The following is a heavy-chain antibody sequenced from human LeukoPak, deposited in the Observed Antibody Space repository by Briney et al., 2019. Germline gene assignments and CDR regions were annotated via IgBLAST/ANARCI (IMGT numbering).Heavy chain of an antibody. D-gene: IGHD4-17*01. J-gene: IGHJ6*02. CDR3: AKSTTVTNYYYYGMDV. CDR2: ISYDGSNK. CDR1: GLTLSSYG. Sequence: GGSLRLSCAASGLTLSSYGMHWVRQAPGKGLEWVAVISYDGSNKHYADSEKGRFTISRDNSKNTLYLQMNSLRAENTAVFYCAKSTTVTNYYYYGMDVWGQGTTVTVSS. V-gene: IGHV3-30*18.